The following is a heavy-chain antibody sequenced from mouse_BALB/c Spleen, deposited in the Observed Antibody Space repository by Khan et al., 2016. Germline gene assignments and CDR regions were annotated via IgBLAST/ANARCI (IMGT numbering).Heavy chain of an antibody. CDR3: ARWVYEGCDCAFV. Sequence: EVQLQESGPGLVKPSQSLSLTCTVTDYSITSDYAWNWIRQFPGNKLEWMGYISYSGSTSYNPSLKSRISITRDTSKNQFFLQLNSVTTEDTATVYCARWVYEGCDCAFVWGAGTAVTVSS. CDR2: ISYSGST. J-gene: IGHJ1*01. CDR1: DYSITSDYA. V-gene: IGHV3-2*02. D-gene: IGHD2-2*01.